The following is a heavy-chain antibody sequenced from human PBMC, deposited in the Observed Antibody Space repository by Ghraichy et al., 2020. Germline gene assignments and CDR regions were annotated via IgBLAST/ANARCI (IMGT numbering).Heavy chain of an antibody. D-gene: IGHD3-9*01. J-gene: IGHJ4*02. V-gene: IGHV3-33*01. CDR2: IWYDGSNK. Sequence: GGSLRLSCAASGFTFSSYGMHWVRQAPGKGLEWVAVIWYDGSNKYYADSVKGRFTISRDNSKNTLYLQMNSLRAEDTAVYYCASLYTHYDILTGSYFDYWGQGTLVTVSS. CDR3: ASLYTHYDILTGSYFDY. CDR1: GFTFSSYG.